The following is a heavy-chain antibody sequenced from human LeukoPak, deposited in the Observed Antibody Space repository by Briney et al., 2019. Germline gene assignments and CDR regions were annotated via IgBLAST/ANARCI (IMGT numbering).Heavy chain of an antibody. J-gene: IGHJ4*02. V-gene: IGHV3-23*01. CDR1: GFTFSSYA. D-gene: IGHD3-22*01. CDR2: TSGSGDGT. Sequence: GGSLRLSCAASGFTFSSYAMSWVRQAPGKGLEWVSATSGSGDGTFYADSVKGWFTISRDNSKNTLYLQMNSLRAEDTAIYYCAKLRDFFDSSGQFDYWGQGTLVTVSS. CDR3: AKLRDFFDSSGQFDY.